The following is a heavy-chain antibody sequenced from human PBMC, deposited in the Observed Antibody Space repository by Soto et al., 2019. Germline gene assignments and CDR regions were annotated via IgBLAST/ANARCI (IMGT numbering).Heavy chain of an antibody. Sequence: EEQLVETGGKLVQPGGSLRPSCVVSGFTVSSNYMSWVRQAPGGGLEWVSSIYGGGDTFYADSVKGRFTISKDSSQNTLYLQMGSLKADDSAVYYCARDRWGWEKGGYPHSNGMIVWGQGTTVTVSS. D-gene: IGHD5-12*01. J-gene: IGHJ6*02. V-gene: IGHV3-53*02. CDR2: IYGGGDT. CDR1: GFTVSSNY. CDR3: ARDRWGWEKGGYPHSNGMIV.